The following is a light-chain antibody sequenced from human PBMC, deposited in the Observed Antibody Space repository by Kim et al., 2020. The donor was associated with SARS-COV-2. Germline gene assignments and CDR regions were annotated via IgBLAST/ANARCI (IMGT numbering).Light chain of an antibody. CDR3: QSYDSSTKWV. V-gene: IGLV6-57*04. J-gene: IGLJ3*02. CDR1: SGSIASNY. CDR2: EYN. Sequence: NFMLTQPHSVSESPGKTVTISCTRSSGSIASNYVQWYQQRPGSAPTTVIYEYNQRPSGVPDRFSGSIDSSSNSASLTISGLKTEDEADYYCQSYDSSTKWVFGGGTQLTVL.